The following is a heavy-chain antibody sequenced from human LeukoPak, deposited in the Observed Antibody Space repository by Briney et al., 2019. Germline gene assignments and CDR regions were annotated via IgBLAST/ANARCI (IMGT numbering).Heavy chain of an antibody. D-gene: IGHD3-10*01. Sequence: ASVKVSCKASGYTFTSYGISWVRQAPGQGLEWMGWINPNTGGTKYAQNFQGRVTVTRDTSISTAYMELNRLRSDDTAVYYCAREKDIRGVNWFDPWGQGTLVTVSS. J-gene: IGHJ5*02. V-gene: IGHV1-2*02. CDR1: GYTFTSYG. CDR3: AREKDIRGVNWFDP. CDR2: INPNTGGT.